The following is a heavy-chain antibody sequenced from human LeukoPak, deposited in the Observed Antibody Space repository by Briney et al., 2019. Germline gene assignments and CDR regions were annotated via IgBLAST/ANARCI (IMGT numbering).Heavy chain of an antibody. D-gene: IGHD3-10*01. Sequence: SETLSLTCTVSGGSISSYYWSWIRQSPGKGLGWIGHIYYSGSTNYNSSLKSRVTISIDTSKNQFSLKLSSVTAADTAVYYCARTRSPTMVLFDYWGQGTLVTVSS. V-gene: IGHV4-59*01. CDR3: ARTRSPTMVLFDY. CDR1: GGSISSYY. J-gene: IGHJ4*02. CDR2: IYYSGST.